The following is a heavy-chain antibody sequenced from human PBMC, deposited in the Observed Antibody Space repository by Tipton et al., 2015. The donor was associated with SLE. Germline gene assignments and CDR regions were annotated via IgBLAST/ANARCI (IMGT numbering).Heavy chain of an antibody. Sequence: TLSLTCAVYGGSFTGYYWSWIRQPPGRGLEFIGEINHNGNTNYNPSLKSRVTTSVDTSKNQFSLKLTSITAADTAMYFCARGASRVAAAAAGAFDIWGQGTLVTVSS. D-gene: IGHD6-13*01. J-gene: IGHJ3*02. V-gene: IGHV4-34*01. CDR1: GGSFTGYY. CDR2: INHNGNT. CDR3: ARGASRVAAAAAGAFDI.